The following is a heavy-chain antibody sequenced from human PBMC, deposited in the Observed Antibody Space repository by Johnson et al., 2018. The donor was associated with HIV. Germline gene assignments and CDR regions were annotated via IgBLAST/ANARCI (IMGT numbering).Heavy chain of an antibody. J-gene: IGHJ3*02. CDR3: ARSSVSYWRGTFDI. CDR1: GFTVSSNY. D-gene: IGHD1-26*01. Sequence: VQLVESGGGLVQPGGSLRLSCAASGFTVSSNYMSWVRQAPGKGLEWVSVIYSGGSTYYADSVKGRFTISRDNSKNTLYLQMNSLRAEDTALYYCARSSVSYWRGTFDIWGQGTMVTVSS. CDR2: IYSGGST. V-gene: IGHV3-66*01.